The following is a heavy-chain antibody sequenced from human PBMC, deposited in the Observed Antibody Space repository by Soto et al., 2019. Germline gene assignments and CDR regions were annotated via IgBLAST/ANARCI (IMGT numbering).Heavy chain of an antibody. CDR2: IKQDGSEK. D-gene: IGHD4-17*01. J-gene: IGHJ4*02. V-gene: IGHV3-7*01. CDR3: AREKAFGDYVQEFDY. CDR1: GFTFSTSY. Sequence: GGSLRLSCAASGFTFSTSYMSWVRQAPGKGLEWVANIKQDGSEKDYVDSVKGRFTISRNNAKNSLYLQMDSLRAEATAVYYCAREKAFGDYVQEFDYWGQGTLVTVSS.